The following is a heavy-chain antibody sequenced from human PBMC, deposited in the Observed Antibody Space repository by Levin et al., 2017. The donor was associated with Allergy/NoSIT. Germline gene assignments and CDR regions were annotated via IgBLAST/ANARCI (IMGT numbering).Heavy chain of an antibody. J-gene: IGHJ4*02. CDR3: VRVIAVAGRFDY. Sequence: SQTLSLTCAVSGGSISSSNWWSWVRQPPGKGLEWIGEIYHSGSTKYNPSLKSRVTISVDKSKNQFSLKLSSVTAADTAVYYCVRVIAVAGRFDYWGQGTLVTVSS. D-gene: IGHD6-19*01. CDR1: GGSISSSNW. V-gene: IGHV4-4*02. CDR2: IYHSGST.